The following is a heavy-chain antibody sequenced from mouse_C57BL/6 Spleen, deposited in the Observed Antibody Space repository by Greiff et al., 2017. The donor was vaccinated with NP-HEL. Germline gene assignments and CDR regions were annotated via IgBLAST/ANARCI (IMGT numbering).Heavy chain of an antibody. CDR2: IRLKSDNYAT. CDR1: GFTFSNYW. V-gene: IGHV6-3*01. D-gene: IGHD1-1*01. Sequence: EVKLMESGGGLVQPGGSMKLSCVASGFTFSNYWMNWVRQSPEKGLEWVAQIRLKSDNYATHYAESVKGRFTISRDASKSSVYLQMNNLRAEDTGIYYCTALYYYGSSIRYFDVWGTGTTVTVSS. CDR3: TALYYYGSSIRYFDV. J-gene: IGHJ1*03.